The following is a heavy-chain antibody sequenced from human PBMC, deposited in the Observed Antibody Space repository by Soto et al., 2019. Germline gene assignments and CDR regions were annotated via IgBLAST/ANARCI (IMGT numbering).Heavy chain of an antibody. V-gene: IGHV2-5*02. D-gene: IGHD3-9*01. CDR3: TPTFLFRDFAWFLDGS. J-gene: IGHJ5*02. CDR1: GFSLSTTGVG. CDR2: VYWDDDK. Sequence: QITLKESGPTLVKPTQTLTLTCTFSGFSLSTTGVGVAWIRQPPGKALEWLALVYWDDDKRHSPSLKSRLTISEDTTQPQVVPNMTNVYNLDKATYYCTPTFLFRDFAWFLDGSSGQGSLVTVSS.